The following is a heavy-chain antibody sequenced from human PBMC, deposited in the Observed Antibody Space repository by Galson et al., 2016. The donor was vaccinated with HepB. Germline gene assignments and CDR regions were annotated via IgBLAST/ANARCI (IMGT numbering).Heavy chain of an antibody. J-gene: IGHJ4*02. CDR3: AKSSGWTITFGLLNY. CDR1: GFTFSNYG. CDR2: ILHDGSNN. D-gene: IGHD3-16*01. Sequence: SLRLSCAASGFTFSNYGMHWVRQAPGKGLEWVAVILHDGSNNYYADSVKGRFTISRDNSKNTLYLQMNSLRAEDTAVYYCAKSSGWTITFGLLNYWGQGTLVTVSS. V-gene: IGHV3-30*18.